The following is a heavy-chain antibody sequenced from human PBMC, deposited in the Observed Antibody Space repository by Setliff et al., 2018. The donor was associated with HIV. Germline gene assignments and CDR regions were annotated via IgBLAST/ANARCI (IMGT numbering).Heavy chain of an antibody. D-gene: IGHD2-21*01. Sequence: GGSLRLSCAASGFTFSTYSMNWVRQAPGKGLEWVSSISTSSNYIYYAGSVKGRFTISRDNAKKTQYLQLNSLRADDTAVYYCAKVGANCGHDCFPFYMDVWGKGTTVTVSS. V-gene: IGHV3-21*04. J-gene: IGHJ6*03. CDR1: GFTFSTYS. CDR2: ISTSSNYI. CDR3: AKVGANCGHDCFPFYMDV.